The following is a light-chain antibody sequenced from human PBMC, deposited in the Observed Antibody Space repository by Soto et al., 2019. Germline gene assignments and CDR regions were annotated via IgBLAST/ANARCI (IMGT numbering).Light chain of an antibody. CDR2: GAS. CDR3: QQFSSYPLT. Sequence: IVLTQSPGTLSLSPWERTTLSCRASQSISRYLAWYQQKPGQGPRLLIYGASSRATGTPDRFSGSGSGTDFTLTINRLEPEDFAVYYCQQFSSYPLTFGGGTKVDIK. J-gene: IGKJ4*01. V-gene: IGKV3-20*01. CDR1: QSISRY.